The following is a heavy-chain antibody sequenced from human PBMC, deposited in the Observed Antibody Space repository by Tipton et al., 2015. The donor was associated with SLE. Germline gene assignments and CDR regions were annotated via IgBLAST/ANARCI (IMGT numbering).Heavy chain of an antibody. D-gene: IGHD3-22*01. V-gene: IGHV1-18*01. CDR3: ARDFYDSSGYPMRYFDY. CDR1: GYSFTDYG. CDR2: ISAYNGNT. J-gene: IGHJ4*02. Sequence: QLVQSGAEVKNPGASVKVSCKTSGYSFTDYGIIWVRQAPGQGLEWMGWISAYNGNTNSAQKLQGRVTMTTDTSTNTAYMELRSLRSDDTAVYYCARDFYDSSGYPMRYFDYWGQGTRVTVSS.